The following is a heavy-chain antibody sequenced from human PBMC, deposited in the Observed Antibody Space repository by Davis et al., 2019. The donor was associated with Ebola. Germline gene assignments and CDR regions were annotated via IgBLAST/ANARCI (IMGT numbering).Heavy chain of an antibody. Sequence: SETLSLTCTVSGGSISSSSYYWGWIRQPPGKGLEWIGSIYYSGSTYYNPSLKSRVTISVDTSKNQFSLKLSSVTAADTAVYYCARDHPYSSGLDVWGQGTTVTVSS. CDR2: IYYSGST. CDR1: GGSISSSSYY. V-gene: IGHV4-39*07. CDR3: ARDHPYSSGLDV. D-gene: IGHD6-19*01. J-gene: IGHJ6*02.